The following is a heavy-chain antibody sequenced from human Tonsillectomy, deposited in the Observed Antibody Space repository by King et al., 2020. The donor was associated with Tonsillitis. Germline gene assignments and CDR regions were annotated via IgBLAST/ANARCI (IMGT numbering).Heavy chain of an antibody. CDR3: ARLGPYTMILPG. CDR1: GYSISSAYY. J-gene: IGHJ4*02. V-gene: IGHV4-38-2*01. D-gene: IGHD3-22*01. CDR2: IYHSGSTYYNPSST. Sequence: QLQESGPGLVKPSETLSLTCSVSGYSISSAYYWGWIRQPPGKGLEWIGSIYHSGSTYYNPSSTYYNPSLKSRVTISVDTSKNQFSLKLSSVTAADTAVYYCARLGPYTMILPGWGQGTPVTVSS.